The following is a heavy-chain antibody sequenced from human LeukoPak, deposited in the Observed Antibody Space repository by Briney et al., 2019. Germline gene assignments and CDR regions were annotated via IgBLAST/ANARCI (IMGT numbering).Heavy chain of an antibody. CDR3: ARGAAGGGVPYYYMDV. D-gene: IGHD6-13*01. V-gene: IGHV1-46*01. J-gene: IGHJ6*03. CDR2: INPSGGST. Sequence: ASVKVSCKASGYTFTSYYMHWVRQAPGQGLEWMGIINPSGGSTSYAQKFQGRVTRTRDTSTSTVYMELRSLRSDDTAVYYCARGAAGGGVPYYYMDVWGKGTTVTVSS. CDR1: GYTFTSYY.